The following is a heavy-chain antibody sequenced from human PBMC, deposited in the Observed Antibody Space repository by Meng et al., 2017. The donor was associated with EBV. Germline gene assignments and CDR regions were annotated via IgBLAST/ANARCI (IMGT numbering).Heavy chain of an antibody. Sequence: QGQLVKSEAQLNTPGSSVTVSCKASRGTFSSYAISWVLQAPGQGLEWMGGIIPIFGTANYAQKFQGRVTITADKSTSTAYMELSSLRSEDTAVYYCARDRWEPKGKGWFDPWGQGTLVTVSS. CDR1: RGTFSSYA. V-gene: IGHV1-69*06. D-gene: IGHD1-26*01. J-gene: IGHJ5*02. CDR2: IIPIFGTA. CDR3: ARDRWEPKGKGWFDP.